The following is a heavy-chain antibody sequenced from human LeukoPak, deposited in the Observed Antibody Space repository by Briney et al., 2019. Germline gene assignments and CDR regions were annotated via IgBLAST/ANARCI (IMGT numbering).Heavy chain of an antibody. CDR1: GFTFSSYG. Sequence: GRSLRLSCAASGFTFSSYGMHWVRQAPGKGLEWVAVISYDGSNKYYADSVKGRFTISRDNSKNTLYLQMNSLRAEDTAVYYCAKDRGVDTAMLDYWGQGTLVTVSS. V-gene: IGHV3-30*18. D-gene: IGHD5-18*01. CDR3: AKDRGVDTAMLDY. CDR2: ISYDGSNK. J-gene: IGHJ4*02.